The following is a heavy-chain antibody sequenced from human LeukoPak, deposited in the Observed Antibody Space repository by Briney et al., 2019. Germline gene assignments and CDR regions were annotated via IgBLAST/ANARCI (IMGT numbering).Heavy chain of an antibody. D-gene: IGHD6-25*01. CDR3: ARGLWAARNWFDP. CDR2: IYSSGNT. CDR1: GDSFSSYY. Sequence: SETLSLTCTVSGDSFSSYYWTWIRQPAGKGLEWIGRIYSSGNTNYNPSLKSRVTMSIDTSKNQFSLTLSSVTAADTAVYYCARGLWAARNWFDPWGQGTLVTVSS. V-gene: IGHV4-4*07. J-gene: IGHJ5*02.